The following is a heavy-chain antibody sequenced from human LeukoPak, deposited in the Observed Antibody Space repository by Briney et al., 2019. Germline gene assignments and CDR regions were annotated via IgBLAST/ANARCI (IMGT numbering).Heavy chain of an antibody. D-gene: IGHD2-21*01. CDR3: AKQPKAVIGTFDF. CDR1: GFTVSSNY. V-gene: IGHV3-23*01. CDR2: ISGSGGDT. J-gene: IGHJ4*02. Sequence: GGSLRLSCAASGFTVSSNYMSWVRQAPGKGPEWVSGISGSGGDTNYADSVKGRFTISRDNSKNTLYLQMNSLRAEDTAVYYCAKQPKAVIGTFDFWGQGTLVTVSS.